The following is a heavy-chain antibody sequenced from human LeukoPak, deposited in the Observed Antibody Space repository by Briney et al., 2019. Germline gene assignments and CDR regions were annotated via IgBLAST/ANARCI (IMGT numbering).Heavy chain of an antibody. CDR2: IYYSGST. D-gene: IGHD3-9*01. CDR1: GGSFSGYY. CDR3: ARHDWLFADYYFDY. Sequence: SETLSPTCAVYGGSFSGYYWGWIRQPPGKGLEWIGSIYYSGSTYYNPSLKSRVIISVDTSKNQFSLKLSSVTAADTAVYYCARHDWLFADYYFDYWGQGTLVTVSS. V-gene: IGHV4-39*01. J-gene: IGHJ4*02.